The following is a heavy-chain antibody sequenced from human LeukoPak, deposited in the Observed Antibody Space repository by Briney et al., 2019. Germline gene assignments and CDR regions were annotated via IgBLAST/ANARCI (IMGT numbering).Heavy chain of an antibody. J-gene: IGHJ4*02. D-gene: IGHD3-3*01. Sequence: GGSLRLSCAASGFTLSSYAMSWVRQAPGKGLEWVSAISGSGGSTYYADSVKGRFTISRDNSKNTLYLQMNSLRAEDTAVYYCAKGNDFWSGSTLDYWGQGTLVTVSS. CDR3: AKGNDFWSGSTLDY. CDR1: GFTLSSYA. CDR2: ISGSGGST. V-gene: IGHV3-23*01.